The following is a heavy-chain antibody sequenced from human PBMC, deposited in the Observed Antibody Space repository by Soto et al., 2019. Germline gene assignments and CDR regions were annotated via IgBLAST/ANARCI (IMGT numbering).Heavy chain of an antibody. Sequence: EVQLVESGGGLVKPGGSLRLSCAASGFTFSNAWMNWVRQAPGKGLEWVGRIKSKTDGGTTDYAAPVKGRFTISRDDSKNTLYLQMNSLNTEDTAVYYCTTDWSYYDSSGSYAFDIWGQGTMVTVSS. CDR1: GFTFSNAW. J-gene: IGHJ3*02. D-gene: IGHD3-22*01. CDR2: IKSKTDGGTT. CDR3: TTDWSYYDSSGSYAFDI. V-gene: IGHV3-15*07.